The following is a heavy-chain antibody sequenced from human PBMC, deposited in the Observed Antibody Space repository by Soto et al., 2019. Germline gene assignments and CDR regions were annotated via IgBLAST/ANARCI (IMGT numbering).Heavy chain of an antibody. J-gene: IGHJ4*02. CDR1: GFTFSNAW. V-gene: IGHV3-15*01. Sequence: GGSLRLSCAASGFTFSNAWMSWVRQAPGKGLEWVGRIKSKTDGGTIDYAAPVKGRFTISRDDSKNTLYLQMNSLKTEDTAVYYCTTGAGSSVAGTDYWGQGTLVTVSS. D-gene: IGHD6-19*01. CDR3: TTGAGSSVAGTDY. CDR2: IKSKTDGGTI.